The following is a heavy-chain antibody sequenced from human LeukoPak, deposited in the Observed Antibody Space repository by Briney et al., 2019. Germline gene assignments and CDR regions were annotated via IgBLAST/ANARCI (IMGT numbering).Heavy chain of an antibody. V-gene: IGHV1-8*01. CDR3: ARRDMVRGVIISYYYYGMDV. J-gene: IGHJ6*02. Sequence: ASVTVSFKASGYTFTSYDINWVRQATGQGLEWMGWMNPNSGNTGYAQKFQGRVTMTRNTSISTAYMELSSLRSEDTAVYYCARRDMVRGVIISYYYYGMDVWGQGTTVTVSS. CDR2: MNPNSGNT. D-gene: IGHD3-10*01. CDR1: GYTFTSYD.